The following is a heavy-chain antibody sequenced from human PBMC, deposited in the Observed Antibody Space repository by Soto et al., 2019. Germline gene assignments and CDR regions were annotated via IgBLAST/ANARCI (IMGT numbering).Heavy chain of an antibody. Sequence: GGSLRLSWAASGFTFSSYWMIWVRQAPGKGLEWVANIKQDGSEKYYVDSVKGRFTISRDNAKNSLYLQMNSLRAEDTAVYYCARLDFWSGYPIDFDYWGQGTLVTVSS. J-gene: IGHJ4*02. CDR2: IKQDGSEK. V-gene: IGHV3-7*01. CDR1: GFTFSSYW. D-gene: IGHD3-3*01. CDR3: ARLDFWSGYPIDFDY.